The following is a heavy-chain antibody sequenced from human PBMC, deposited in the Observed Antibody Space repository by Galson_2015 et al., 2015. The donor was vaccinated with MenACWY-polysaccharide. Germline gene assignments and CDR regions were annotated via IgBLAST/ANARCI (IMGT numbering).Heavy chain of an antibody. V-gene: IGHV4-61*01. D-gene: IGHD3-22*01. Sequence: SETLSLTCTVSGASVSSGSYYWSWILQPPGKGLEWIGYIYYSGSTNYNPSLKSRVTISVDTSKNQFSLKLSSVTAADTAVYYCARDDDSSGYLDYWGQGTLVTVSS. J-gene: IGHJ4*02. CDR2: IYYSGST. CDR3: ARDDDSSGYLDY. CDR1: GASVSSGSYY.